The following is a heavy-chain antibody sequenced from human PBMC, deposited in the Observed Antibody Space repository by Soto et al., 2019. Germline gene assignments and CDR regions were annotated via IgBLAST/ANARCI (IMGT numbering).Heavy chain of an antibody. Sequence: QVQLVQSGAEVKKPGASVRVSCQASGYTFISFDINWVRQATGQGLEWMGWMNPNTGNTGYEKKFQGRVTMTRTTSIGTAYMELSSLTSEDTAVYYCARRKERSGPYYLDSWGQGTLVTVSS. V-gene: IGHV1-8*01. D-gene: IGHD6-25*01. CDR1: GYTFISFD. CDR3: ARRKERSGPYYLDS. CDR2: MNPNTGNT. J-gene: IGHJ4*02.